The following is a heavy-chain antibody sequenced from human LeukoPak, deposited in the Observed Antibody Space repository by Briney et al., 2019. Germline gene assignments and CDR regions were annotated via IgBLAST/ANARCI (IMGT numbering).Heavy chain of an antibody. CDR2: ISGYNGNT. CDR3: ARDRDPYYYDSSGYDDH. Sequence: ASVKVSCKAAGYTLVSYGISWVRQAPGQGREWMGWISGYNGNTNDAQKFQGRVTMTTATSTSTIYMELRRLRYDDTAVYYCARDRDPYYYDSSGYDDHWGQGTLVTVSS. CDR1: GYTLVSYG. D-gene: IGHD3-22*01. J-gene: IGHJ4*02. V-gene: IGHV1-18*01.